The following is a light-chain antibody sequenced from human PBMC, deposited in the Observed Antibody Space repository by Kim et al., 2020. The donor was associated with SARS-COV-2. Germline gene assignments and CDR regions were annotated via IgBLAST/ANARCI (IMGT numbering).Light chain of an antibody. Sequence: PGRTGGITCSGEELGDKYACWYQQKPGQSPVLGIYQDSKRPSGIPERFSGSNSGNTATLTISGTQAMDEADYYCQAWDSSTASYVFGTGTKVTVL. V-gene: IGLV3-1*01. CDR3: QAWDSSTASYV. CDR2: QDS. CDR1: ELGDKY. J-gene: IGLJ1*01.